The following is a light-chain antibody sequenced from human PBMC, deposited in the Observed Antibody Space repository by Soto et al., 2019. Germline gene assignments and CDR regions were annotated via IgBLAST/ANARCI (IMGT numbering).Light chain of an antibody. V-gene: IGKV1-39*01. CDR1: QGVSAY. CDR3: QHYNNWPFT. J-gene: IGKJ2*01. Sequence: DIQMTQSPSSLSASVGDRVTITCRASQGVSAYLLWYQQRQGRAPKLLIYSASNLLSGVPSRFSGSGSGTNFTLTISSLQSEDYAVYYCQHYNNWPFTFGQGTKLEIK. CDR2: SAS.